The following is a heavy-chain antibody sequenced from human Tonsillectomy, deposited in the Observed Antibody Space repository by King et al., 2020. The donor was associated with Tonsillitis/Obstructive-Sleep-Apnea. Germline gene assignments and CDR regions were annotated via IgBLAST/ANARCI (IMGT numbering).Heavy chain of an antibody. CDR2: IDWDDDK. CDR1: GFSLSTSGMC. D-gene: IGHD2-2*01. CDR3: ARIRSTSCLGDY. Sequence: VTLQESGPALVKPPQTLTLTCTFSGFSLSTSGMCVSWIRQPPGKALEWLARIDWDDDKYYSTSLKTRLTISKDTSKNQVVLTMTNMDPVDTATYYCARIRSTSCLGDYWGQGTLVTVSS. J-gene: IGHJ4*02. V-gene: IGHV2-70*11.